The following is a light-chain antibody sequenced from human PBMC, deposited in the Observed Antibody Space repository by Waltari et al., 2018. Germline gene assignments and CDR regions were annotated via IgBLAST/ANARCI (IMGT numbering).Light chain of an antibody. Sequence: EIVLTQSPATLSLSSGERATLPCRASQSVSSYLAWYPQKPGQAPRLLIYDASNRATGIPARFSGSGSGTDFTLTISGLEPEDFAVYYCQQRSNWPLFTFGPGTKVDIK. J-gene: IGKJ3*01. CDR3: QQRSNWPLFT. CDR2: DAS. V-gene: IGKV3-11*01. CDR1: QSVSSY.